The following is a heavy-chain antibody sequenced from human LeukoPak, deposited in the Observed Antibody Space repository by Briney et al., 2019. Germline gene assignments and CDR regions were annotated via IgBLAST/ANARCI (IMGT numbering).Heavy chain of an antibody. J-gene: IGHJ4*02. V-gene: IGHV3-30-3*01. CDR1: GFTFSSYA. CDR2: ISYDGSNK. Sequence: PGRSLRLSCAASGFTFSSYATHWVRQAPGKGLEWVAVISYDGSNKYYADSVKGRFTISRDNSKNTLYLQMNSLRAEDTAVYYCARDRAAAGYFDYWGQGTLVTVSS. CDR3: ARDRAAAGYFDY. D-gene: IGHD6-13*01.